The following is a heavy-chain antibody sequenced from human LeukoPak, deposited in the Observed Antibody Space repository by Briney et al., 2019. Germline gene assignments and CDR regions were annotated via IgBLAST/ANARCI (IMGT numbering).Heavy chain of an antibody. J-gene: IGHJ5*02. CDR2: IIPIFGTA. D-gene: IGHD3-3*01. Sequence: ASVKVSCKASGYTFTSYGISWVRQAPGQGLEWMGGIIPIFGTANYAQKFQGRVTITADKSTSTAYMELSSLRSEDTAVYYCAREVQGYDFWSGYYRERNWFDPWGQGTLVTVSS. V-gene: IGHV1-69*06. CDR3: AREVQGYDFWSGYYRERNWFDP. CDR1: GYTFTSYG.